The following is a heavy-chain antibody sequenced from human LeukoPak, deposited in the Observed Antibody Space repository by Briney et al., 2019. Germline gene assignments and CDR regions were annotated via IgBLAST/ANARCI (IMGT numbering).Heavy chain of an antibody. CDR3: ARATYYYDSSGYWTLEFDFDI. CDR1: GGSIGSGGYY. CDR2: IYTSGST. D-gene: IGHD3-22*01. J-gene: IGHJ3*02. V-gene: IGHV4-61*02. Sequence: PSETLSLTCTVSGGSIGSGGYYLSWIRQPAGRGLEWIGRIYTSGSTDYNPSLKSRLTISIDTSKNQFSLKLSSVTAADTAVYYCARATYYYDSSGYWTLEFDFDIWGQGTMVTVSS.